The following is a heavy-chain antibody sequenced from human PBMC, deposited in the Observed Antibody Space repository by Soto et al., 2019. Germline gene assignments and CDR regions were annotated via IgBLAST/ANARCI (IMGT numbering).Heavy chain of an antibody. CDR3: VSWVSPHFDY. CDR2: IAPIGYST. V-gene: IGHV3-23*01. Sequence: EVQLLESGGGLVQPGGSLRLSCAVSGLTFRNHAMSWVRQAPGKGLEWVPTIAPIGYSTHYAGSVEGRFTISRDDSKSTLDLQMNSLRADDTAVYYCVSWVSPHFDYWGQGTLVSVSS. D-gene: IGHD1-26*01. CDR1: GLTFRNHA. J-gene: IGHJ4*02.